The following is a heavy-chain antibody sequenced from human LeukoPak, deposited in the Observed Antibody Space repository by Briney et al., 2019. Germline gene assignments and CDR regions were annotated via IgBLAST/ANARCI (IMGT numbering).Heavy chain of an antibody. D-gene: IGHD6-13*01. Sequence: GGSLRLSCAASGFTFSSYSMNWVRQAPGKGLEWVSSIGGSGGSTYYADSVKGRFTISRDNSKNTLYLQMNSLRAEDTAVYYCAKVEAAAAATLRGFDYWGQGTLVTVSS. CDR1: GFTFSSYS. V-gene: IGHV3-23*01. CDR3: AKVEAAAAATLRGFDY. CDR2: IGGSGGST. J-gene: IGHJ4*02.